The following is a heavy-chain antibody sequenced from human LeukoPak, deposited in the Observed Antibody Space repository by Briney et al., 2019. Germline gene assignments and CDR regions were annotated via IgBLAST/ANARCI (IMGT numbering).Heavy chain of an antibody. CDR3: ARLTGTATGRY. Sequence: PGGSLRLSCAASGFTFGSDAMSWVRQAPGKGLEWFSGISGSGRNTYHADSVKGRFIISRDTSKNTLYLQMSSLRAEDTAVYYCARLTGTATGRYWGQGTLVTVPS. J-gene: IGHJ4*02. CDR1: GFTFGSDA. D-gene: IGHD2-21*02. V-gene: IGHV3-23*01. CDR2: ISGSGRNT.